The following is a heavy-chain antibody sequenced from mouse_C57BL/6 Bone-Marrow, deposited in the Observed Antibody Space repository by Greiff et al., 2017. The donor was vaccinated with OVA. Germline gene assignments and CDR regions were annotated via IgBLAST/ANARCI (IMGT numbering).Heavy chain of an antibody. J-gene: IGHJ4*01. CDR2: IWSGGST. CDR3: ARMIYYDYDGYAMDY. CDR1: GFSFTSYG. D-gene: IGHD2-4*01. Sequence: VKLQESGPGLVQPSQSLSITCTVSGFSFTSYGVHWVRQSPGKGLEWLGVIWSGGSTDYNAAFISRLSISKDNSKSQVFFKMNSLQADDTAIYYCARMIYYDYDGYAMDYWGQGTSVTVSS. V-gene: IGHV2-2*01.